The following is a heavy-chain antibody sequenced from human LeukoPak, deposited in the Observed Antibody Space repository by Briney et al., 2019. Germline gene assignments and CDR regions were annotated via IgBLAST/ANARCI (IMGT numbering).Heavy chain of an antibody. CDR3: ARGADSSGWYYGYYYYGMDV. V-gene: IGHV4-59*01. Sequence: PSETLSLTCTVSGGSISSYYWSWIRQPPGKGLEWIGYIYYSGSTNYNPSLKSRVTIPVDTSKNQFSLKLSSVTAADTAVYYCARGADSSGWYYGYYYYGMDVWGQGTTVTVSS. J-gene: IGHJ6*02. CDR2: IYYSGST. CDR1: GGSISSYY. D-gene: IGHD6-19*01.